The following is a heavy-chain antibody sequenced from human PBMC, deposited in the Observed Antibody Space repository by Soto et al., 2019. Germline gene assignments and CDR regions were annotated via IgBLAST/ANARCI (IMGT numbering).Heavy chain of an antibody. Sequence: QVQLVQSGAEVKKPGASVKVSCRASGYTCATYGISWVRQAPGQGLEWMGWISGYNGNTNYAQKFQGRVTMTTDTSTSTAYMALRSLRYDDTAVYYCAIGTSVDYWGQGTQVTVSS. J-gene: IGHJ4*02. V-gene: IGHV1-18*01. CDR3: AIGTSVDY. CDR2: ISGYNGNT. CDR1: GYTCATYG.